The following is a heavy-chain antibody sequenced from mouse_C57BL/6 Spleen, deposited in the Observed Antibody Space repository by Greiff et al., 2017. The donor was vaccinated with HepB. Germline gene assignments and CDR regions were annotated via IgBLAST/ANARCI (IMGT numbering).Heavy chain of an antibody. CDR1: GYTFTSYW. CDR3: ARSGYYGSSYPFDY. CDR2: IHPNSGST. J-gene: IGHJ2*01. V-gene: IGHV1-64*01. Sequence: QVQLQQPGAELVKPGASVKLSCKASGYTFTSYWMHWVKQRPGQGLEWIGMIHPNSGSTNYNEKFKSKATLTLDKSSSTAYMQLSSLTSEASAVSYCARSGYYGSSYPFDYWGQGTTLTVSS. D-gene: IGHD1-1*01.